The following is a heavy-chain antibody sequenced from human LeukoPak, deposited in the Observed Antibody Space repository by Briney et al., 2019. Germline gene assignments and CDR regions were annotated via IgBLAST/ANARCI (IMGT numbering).Heavy chain of an antibody. CDR2: IYYSGST. CDR1: GFTFSSYA. CDR3: ARVNRCGPHMDV. J-gene: IGHJ6*03. V-gene: IGHV4-59*01. D-gene: IGHD2-15*01. Sequence: GSLRLSCAASGFTFSSYAMSWVRQAPGKGLEWIGYIYYSGSTNYNPSLKSRVTISVDTSKNQFSLKLSSVTAAATAVYYCARVNRCGPHMDVWGKGTTVTVSS.